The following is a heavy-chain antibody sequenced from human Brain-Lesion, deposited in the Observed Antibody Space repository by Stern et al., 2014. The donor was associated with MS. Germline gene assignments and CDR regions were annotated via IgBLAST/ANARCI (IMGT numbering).Heavy chain of an antibody. CDR1: GAPVNSGGYY. CDR2: IPHRGAT. D-gene: IGHD3-16*01. Sequence: VQLVQSGPGLVKPSQTLSLSCTVSGAPVNSGGYYWTWIRPVPGKGLEWIGYIPHRGATFYNSSLKSRVTISVDTSENQVSLMLSSVTAADTAVYYCAAIGPLMEGAAFDIWGKGTLVTVSS. CDR3: AAIGPLMEGAAFDI. J-gene: IGHJ3*02. V-gene: IGHV4-31*03.